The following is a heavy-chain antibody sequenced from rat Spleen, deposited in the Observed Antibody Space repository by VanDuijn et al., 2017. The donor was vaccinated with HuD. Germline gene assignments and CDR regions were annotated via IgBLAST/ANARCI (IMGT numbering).Heavy chain of an antibody. Sequence: EVQLQESGPGLVKPSQSLSLTCSVTGYSITSNYWGWIRKFPGNKMEWIGQISYSGSPSNNPSLNSRISITRDTSKNQFFLQLNSVTTEDTATYYCARSEGYYRGGVMDAWRQGASVTVSS. CDR3: ARSEGYYRGGVMDA. V-gene: IGHV3-1*01. D-gene: IGHD1-1*01. J-gene: IGHJ4*01. CDR1: GYSITSNY. CDR2: ISYSGSP.